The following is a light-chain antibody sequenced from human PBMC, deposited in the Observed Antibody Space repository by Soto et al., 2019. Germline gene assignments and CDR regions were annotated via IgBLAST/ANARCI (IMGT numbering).Light chain of an antibody. CDR3: QLRDKWPRP. J-gene: IGKJ2*01. CDR2: GAS. V-gene: IGKV3-11*01. Sequence: DIVLTQSPATLSLSPGERATLSCRASQSVVSYLAWFQHKPGQAPRLLIYGASNRATDIPGRFSGSGSGTDFPLPLSSLESGDSAVYYCQLRDKWPRPFGQGTKLQIK. CDR1: QSVVSY.